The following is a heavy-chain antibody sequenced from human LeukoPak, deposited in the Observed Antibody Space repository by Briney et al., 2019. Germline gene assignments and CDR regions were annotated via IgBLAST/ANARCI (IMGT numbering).Heavy chain of an antibody. V-gene: IGHV1-8*01. CDR2: MSPNSGNT. CDR1: GYTFTSYD. J-gene: IGHJ3*02. D-gene: IGHD2-21*02. CDR3: ATSHIVVVTVYDAFDI. Sequence: ASVKVSCKASGYTFTSYDINWMRQATGQGLEWMGWMSPNSGNTGYAQKFQGTVTMTRDTSTGTAYLELSSLRSEDSAVYYCATSHIVVVTVYDAFDIWGQGTMVTVSS.